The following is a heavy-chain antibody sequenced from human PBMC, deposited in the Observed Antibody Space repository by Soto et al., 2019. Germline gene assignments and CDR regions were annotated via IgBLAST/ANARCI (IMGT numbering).Heavy chain of an antibody. Sequence: PGGSLRLSCAASGFTFSTYWMDWVRQTPGKGLEWVANINQDGSERNYVDSVKGRFTIYRDNSKNSLYLQMSSLTAEDSALYYCSRSLKSWGQGTLVTVSS. CDR3: SRSLKS. CDR1: GFTFSTYW. J-gene: IGHJ5*02. CDR2: INQDGSER. V-gene: IGHV3-7*01.